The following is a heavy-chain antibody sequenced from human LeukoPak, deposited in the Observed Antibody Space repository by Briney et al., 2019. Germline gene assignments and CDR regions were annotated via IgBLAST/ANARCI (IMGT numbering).Heavy chain of an antibody. J-gene: IGHJ4*02. Sequence: PGGSLRLSCAASGFTFSSYGMHWVRQAPGKGLEWVAVISYDGSNKYYADSVKGRFTISRDNSKNTLYLQMNSLRAEDTAVYYCPKVRPRYESGGFVHYWGKVTLVTVPS. CDR2: ISYDGSNK. CDR3: PKVRPRYESGGFVHY. D-gene: IGHD3-22*01. CDR1: GFTFSSYG. V-gene: IGHV3-30*18.